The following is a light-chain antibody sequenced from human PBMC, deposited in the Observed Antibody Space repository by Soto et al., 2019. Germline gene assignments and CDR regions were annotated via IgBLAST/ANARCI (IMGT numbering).Light chain of an antibody. J-gene: IGKJ5*01. CDR2: GAS. Sequence: EIVLTQSPGTLSLSPGERATLSCRASQSVNSSYLAWYQQKPGQAPRLLIYGASSRATGIPDRFSGSGSGTDFTLTISRLHPEDFVVYYCQQYVSPPITFGQGTRLEIK. V-gene: IGKV3-20*01. CDR3: QQYVSPPIT. CDR1: QSVNSSY.